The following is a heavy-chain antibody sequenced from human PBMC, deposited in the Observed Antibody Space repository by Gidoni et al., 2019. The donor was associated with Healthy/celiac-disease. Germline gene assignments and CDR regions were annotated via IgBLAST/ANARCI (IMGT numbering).Heavy chain of an antibody. J-gene: IGHJ4*02. Sequence: EVQLLESGGGLVQPGGSLNLSVAASGFPFSTIAMRWVRQAPGKGLGWVSAISGSGGSTYYADSVKGRFTISRDNSKNTLYLQMNSLRAEDTAVYYCAKGGSATVVAALPGGYWGQGTLVTVSS. CDR3: AKGGSATVVAALPGGY. D-gene: IGHD2-15*01. CDR2: ISGSGGST. CDR1: GFPFSTIA. V-gene: IGHV3-23*01.